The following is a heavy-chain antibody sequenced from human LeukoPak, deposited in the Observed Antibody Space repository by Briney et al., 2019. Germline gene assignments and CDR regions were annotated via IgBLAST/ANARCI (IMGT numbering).Heavy chain of an antibody. Sequence: PGGSLRLSCAASGFTFSRHGMHWVRQAPGKGLEWVAAISYDGRNKYDADSVKGRFTISRDNSKNTLSLQMNSLRAEDTAVYYCAKDRGKYPDSSSPLDYWGQGTLVTVSS. D-gene: IGHD6-6*01. CDR1: GFTFSRHG. CDR2: ISYDGRNK. V-gene: IGHV3-30*18. CDR3: AKDRGKYPDSSSPLDY. J-gene: IGHJ4*02.